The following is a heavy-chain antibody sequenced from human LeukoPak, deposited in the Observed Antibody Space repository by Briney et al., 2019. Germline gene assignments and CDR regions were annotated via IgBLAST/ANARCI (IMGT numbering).Heavy chain of an antibody. CDR1: GGSISSYY. J-gene: IGHJ4*02. Sequence: SETLSLTCTVSGGSISSYYWSWIRQPAGKGLEWIGRVHTSGSTNYNPSLKSRVTMSVDTAKNQFSLKVGSVTAADTAVYYCTRDLLYSSSSDGQGYWGQXTXVTVSS. CDR2: VHTSGST. V-gene: IGHV4-4*07. CDR3: TRDLLYSSSSDGQGY. D-gene: IGHD6-6*01.